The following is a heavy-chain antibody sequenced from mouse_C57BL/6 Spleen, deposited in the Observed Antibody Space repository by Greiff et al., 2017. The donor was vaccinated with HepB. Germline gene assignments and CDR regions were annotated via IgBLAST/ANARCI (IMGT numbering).Heavy chain of an antibody. D-gene: IGHD1-1*01. CDR2: IYPRSGNT. CDR3: ARSDYYGSSYWYFDV. J-gene: IGHJ1*03. Sequence: VQLQQSGAELARPGASVKLSCKASGYTFTSYGISWVKQRTGQGLEWIGEIYPRSGNTYYNEKFKGKDTLTADKSSSTAYMELRSLTSEDSAVYFCARSDYYGSSYWYFDVWGTGTTVTVSS. V-gene: IGHV1-81*01. CDR1: GYTFTSYG.